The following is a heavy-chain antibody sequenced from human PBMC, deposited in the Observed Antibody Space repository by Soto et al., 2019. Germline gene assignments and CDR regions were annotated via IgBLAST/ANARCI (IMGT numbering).Heavy chain of an antibody. Sequence: EVQLVESGGGLVQPGGSLRLSCAASGFTFSSYEMNWVRQAPGKGLEWVSYISSGGSTIYYADSVKGRFTISRDNAKSSLYLQMTSLRAEDTAAYYCAREGFSSYGMDVWGQGTTVTVSS. CDR3: AREGFSSYGMDV. CDR2: ISSGGSTI. D-gene: IGHD6-19*01. V-gene: IGHV3-48*03. J-gene: IGHJ6*02. CDR1: GFTFSSYE.